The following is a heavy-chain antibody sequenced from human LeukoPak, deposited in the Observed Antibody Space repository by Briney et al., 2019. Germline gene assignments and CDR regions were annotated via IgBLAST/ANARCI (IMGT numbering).Heavy chain of an antibody. CDR2: IVGDSSKT. D-gene: IGHD2-21*01. J-gene: IGHJ6*03. Sequence: GGSLRLSCAISGLTFHDYAMTWVRQAPGKGLEWVSTIVGDSSKTYYADSVKGRFTISRDNSNYMLFLHMNSLRTEDTAIYYCAKQPYNYYYLDVWGKGTTVTVSS. CDR1: GLTFHDYA. V-gene: IGHV3-23*01. CDR3: AKQPYNYYYLDV.